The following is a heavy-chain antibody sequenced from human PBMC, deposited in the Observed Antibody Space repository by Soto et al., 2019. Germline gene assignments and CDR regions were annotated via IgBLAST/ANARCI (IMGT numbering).Heavy chain of an antibody. CDR2: INSRGSTV. Sequence: LRLSCAASGFIFSSVDMNWVRQAPGKVLEWVAYINSRGSTVYYSDSVRGRFTVSRDNAKNSMYLQLNNLRPEDTAVYYCARDFETRFLEYLYAFDIWGQGTVVTVSS. J-gene: IGHJ3*02. CDR3: ARDFETRFLEYLYAFDI. D-gene: IGHD3-3*01. V-gene: IGHV3-48*03. CDR1: GFIFSSVD.